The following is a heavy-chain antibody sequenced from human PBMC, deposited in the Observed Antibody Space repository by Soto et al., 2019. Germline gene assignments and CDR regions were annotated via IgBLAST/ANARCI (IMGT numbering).Heavy chain of an antibody. CDR2: LYYNVGT. Sequence: PSDSLSLSCAECGSSISSRVYYGGWIRQPPGRGLEWIGSLYYNVGTYYNPSLKSRVTISADTSANQFSLMVNSVTAADTAIYYCARLPSRHWVDYWARGTLVTVSS. J-gene: IGHJ4*02. CDR3: ARLPSRHWVDY. CDR1: GSSISSRVYY. D-gene: IGHD3-16*01. V-gene: IGHV4-39*01.